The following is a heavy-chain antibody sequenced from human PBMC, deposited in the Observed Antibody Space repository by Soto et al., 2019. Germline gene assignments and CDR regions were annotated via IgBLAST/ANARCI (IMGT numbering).Heavy chain of an antibody. J-gene: IGHJ4*02. V-gene: IGHV4-31*03. Sequence: SETLSLTCTVSGGSISSCVCCWIWIRQDQGQGRVGIGYIYYSGSTYYNPSLNTRVTISVDTSKNQFSLKLSSVPAADTAVYSCAREEGYDSSGYREFDYWGQGTLVTVSS. CDR1: GGSISSCVCC. CDR3: AREEGYDSSGYREFDY. D-gene: IGHD3-22*01. CDR2: IYYSGST.